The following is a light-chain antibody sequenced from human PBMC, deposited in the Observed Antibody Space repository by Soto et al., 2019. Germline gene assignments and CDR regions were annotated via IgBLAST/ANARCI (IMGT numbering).Light chain of an antibody. V-gene: IGKV3-15*01. CDR3: QQYSNWPPWT. J-gene: IGKJ1*01. Sequence: IVMTQSPATLSVSPGERATLSCRASQSISSNLAWYQQKPGQAPRLLMYGASTRATGIPARFSGSGSGTDFTLTISRLQSEDFAVYYCQQYSNWPPWTFGQGTKVEIK. CDR2: GAS. CDR1: QSISSN.